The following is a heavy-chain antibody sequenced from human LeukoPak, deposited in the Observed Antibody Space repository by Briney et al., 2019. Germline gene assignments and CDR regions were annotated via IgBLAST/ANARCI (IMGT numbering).Heavy chain of an antibody. CDR2: ISGSGGST. V-gene: IGHV3-23*01. CDR1: GFTFSIYA. D-gene: IGHD5-24*01. CDR3: AKQPMATIIRSEYYFDY. J-gene: IGHJ4*02. Sequence: GRSLRLSCAASGFTFSIYAMSWVRQAPGKGLEWVSAISGSGGSTYYADSVKGRFTISRDNSKNTLYLQMNSLRAEDTAVYYCAKQPMATIIRSEYYFDYWGQGTLVTVSS.